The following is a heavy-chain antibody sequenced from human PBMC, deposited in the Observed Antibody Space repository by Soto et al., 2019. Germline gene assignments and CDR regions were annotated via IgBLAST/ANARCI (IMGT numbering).Heavy chain of an antibody. CDR1: GGSIISADSY. CDR3: ARDFERSAIGP. Sequence: SETLSLTCTVSGGSIISADSYWCWIRKHPGKGLEWIDYIAYSGDTYYNPSLRSRVTISADTSENKFSLTLNSVTAADTAVYLCARDFERSAIGPWGQGTSVTVSS. CDR2: IAYSGDT. D-gene: IGHD3-9*01. V-gene: IGHV4-31*03. J-gene: IGHJ5*02.